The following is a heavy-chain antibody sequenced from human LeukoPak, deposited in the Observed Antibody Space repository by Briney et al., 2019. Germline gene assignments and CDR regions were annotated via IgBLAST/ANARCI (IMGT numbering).Heavy chain of an antibody. J-gene: IGHJ4*02. CDR2: MNPNSGNT. D-gene: IGHD3-22*01. CDR3: ARAHYYDSSVFGDSGNDY. V-gene: IGHV1-8*01. Sequence: ASVKVSCKASGYTFTSYDINWVRQATGQGLEWMGWMNPNSGNTGYAQKFQGRVTMTRNTSISTAYMELSSLRSEDTAVYYCARAHYYDSSVFGDSGNDYWGQGTLVTVSS. CDR1: GYTFTSYD.